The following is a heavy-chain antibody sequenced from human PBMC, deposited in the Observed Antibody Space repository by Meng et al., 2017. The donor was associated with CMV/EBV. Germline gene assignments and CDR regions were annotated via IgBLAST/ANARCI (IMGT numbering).Heavy chain of an antibody. J-gene: IGHJ5*02. CDR2: IRYDGSNK. CDR1: GFTFSSYG. D-gene: IGHD3-10*01. Sequence: GESLKISCAASGFTFSSYGMHWVRQAPGKGLEWVAFIRYDGSNKYYADSVKGRFTISRDNSKNTLYLQMNSLRAEDTAVYYCARERERGLRLLWSRGGWFDPWGQGTLVTVSS. V-gene: IGHV3-30*02. CDR3: ARERERGLRLLWSRGGWFDP.